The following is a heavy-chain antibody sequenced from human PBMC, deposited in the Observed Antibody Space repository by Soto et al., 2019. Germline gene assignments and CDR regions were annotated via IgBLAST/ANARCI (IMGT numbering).Heavy chain of an antibody. CDR1: GGSISSYY. CDR2: IYYSGST. V-gene: IGHV4-59*01. Sequence: SETLSLTCTVSGGSISSYYWSWIRQPPGKGLEWIGYIYYSGSTNYNPSLKSRVTISVDTSKNQFSLKLSSVTAADTAVYYCARMNCSGGSCYEGDYYYYGMDVWGQGTTVTVSS. CDR3: ARMNCSGGSCYEGDYYYYGMDV. J-gene: IGHJ6*02. D-gene: IGHD2-15*01.